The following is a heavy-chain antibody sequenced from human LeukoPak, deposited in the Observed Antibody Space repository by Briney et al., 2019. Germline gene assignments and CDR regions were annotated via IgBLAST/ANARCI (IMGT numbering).Heavy chain of an antibody. Sequence: GGSLRLSCAASGFTFASYAMTWVRQAPGKGLEWVSAISGSGVSTYYADSVKGRFTISRDNSKNTLYLQMNSLRAEDTAVYYCVKDDGNPYGSGSYFDYWGQGTLVTVSS. V-gene: IGHV3-23*01. CDR1: GFTFASYA. D-gene: IGHD3-10*01. CDR2: ISGSGVST. CDR3: VKDDGNPYGSGSYFDY. J-gene: IGHJ4*02.